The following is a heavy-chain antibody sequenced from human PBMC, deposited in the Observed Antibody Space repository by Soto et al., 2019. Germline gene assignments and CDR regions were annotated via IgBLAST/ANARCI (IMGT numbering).Heavy chain of an antibody. CDR2: INADNGNT. CDR1: GYTFTNYA. V-gene: IGHV1-3*01. CDR3: ARTDSRPQDFDY. D-gene: IGHD6-13*01. J-gene: IGHJ4*02. Sequence: ASVKVSCKASGYTFTNYAMHWVRQAPGQRLEWMGWINADNGNTKYSQKLQGRVTMTTDASTTTAYMELRSLRSDDTAVYYCARTDSRPQDFDYWGQGTLVTVSS.